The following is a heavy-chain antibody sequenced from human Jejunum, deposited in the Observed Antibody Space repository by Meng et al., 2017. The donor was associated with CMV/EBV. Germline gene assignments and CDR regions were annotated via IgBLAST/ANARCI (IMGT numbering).Heavy chain of an antibody. J-gene: IGHJ4*02. CDR3: ARYPGYSYGQRSYYFTS. Sequence: EVQLVESXXXXXXXGGSLRLSCVASGFTFDDYAMSWVRQVPGKGLEWISGVSWNGRSTGYADSVKGRFTISRDNAKNSLYLQMNSLRVEDTALYHCARYPGYSYGQRSYYFTSWGQGTLVTVSS. CDR2: VSWNGRST. D-gene: IGHD5-18*01. CDR1: GFTFDDYA. V-gene: IGHV3-20*01.